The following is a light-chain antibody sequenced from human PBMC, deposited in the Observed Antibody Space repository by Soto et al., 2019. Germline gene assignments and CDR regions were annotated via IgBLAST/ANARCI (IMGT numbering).Light chain of an antibody. Sequence: DIQMTQSPSSLSASVGDRVTITCRASQSISSYLNWYQQKPGKAPKLLIYAASSLQSGVPSRFSGSGSGTDFTLTISSLQREDFATYYCQQSYSTPRGTFGQGTKLEIK. J-gene: IGKJ2*02. V-gene: IGKV1-39*01. CDR3: QQSYSTPRGT. CDR1: QSISSY. CDR2: AAS.